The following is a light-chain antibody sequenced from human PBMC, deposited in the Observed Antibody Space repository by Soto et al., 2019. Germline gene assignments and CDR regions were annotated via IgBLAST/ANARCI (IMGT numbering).Light chain of an antibody. CDR1: SSSDIGAYNY. J-gene: IGLJ1*01. CDR2: EVS. CDR3: FSFTTDWTHV. Sequence: QSALTQAASVSGSPGQSITISCTGTSSSDIGAYNYVSWFQQYPGKAPKLIISEVSNRPSGVSNRFSGSKSGTAASLTISGLQTEDEADYFCFSFTTDWTHVFGTGTRSPS. V-gene: IGLV2-14*01.